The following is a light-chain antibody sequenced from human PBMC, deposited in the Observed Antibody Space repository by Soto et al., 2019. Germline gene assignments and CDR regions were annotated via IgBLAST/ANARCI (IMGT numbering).Light chain of an antibody. CDR1: SGHSSYI. CDR3: ETWDSNSRV. J-gene: IGLJ2*01. Sequence: QSVLTQTSSASASLGSSVKLTCTLSSGHSSYIIAWHQQQPGKAPRYLLNLEGSGNNNKGSGVPDRFSGSSSGADRYLTISNLQFEDEADYYCETWDSNSRVFGGGTQLTVL. V-gene: IGLV4-60*02. CDR2: LEGSGNN.